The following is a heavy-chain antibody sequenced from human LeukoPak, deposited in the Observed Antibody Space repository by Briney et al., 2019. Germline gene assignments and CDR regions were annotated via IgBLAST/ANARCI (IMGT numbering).Heavy chain of an antibody. V-gene: IGHV3-23*01. CDR3: AKGSSWYDYYYMDV. D-gene: IGHD6-13*01. J-gene: IGHJ6*03. CDR2: ISGRSGSI. Sequence: GGSLRLSCAASGFTFRNYAMSWVRQAPGKGRGGVSAISGRSGSIYYADSVKGRFTISGDNSRNTLYLQMNSLRVEDTAVYYCAKGSSWYDYYYMDVWGKGTTVTVSS. CDR1: GFTFRNYA.